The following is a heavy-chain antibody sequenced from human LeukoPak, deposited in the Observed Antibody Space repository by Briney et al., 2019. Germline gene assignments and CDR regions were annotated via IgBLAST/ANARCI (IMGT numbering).Heavy chain of an antibody. J-gene: IGHJ4*02. CDR2: IWYDGSNK. D-gene: IGHD2-2*01. CDR1: GFTFSSYG. CDR3: ARSGTVVVPAASFDY. V-gene: IGHV3-33*01. Sequence: GGSLRLSCAASGFTFSSYGMHWVCQAPGKGLEWVAVIWYDGSNKYYADSVKGRFTISRDNSKNTLYLQMNSLRAEDTAVYYCARSGTVVVPAASFDYWGQGTLVTVSS.